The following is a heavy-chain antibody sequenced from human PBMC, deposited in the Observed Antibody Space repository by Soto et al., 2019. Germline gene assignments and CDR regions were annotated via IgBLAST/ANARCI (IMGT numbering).Heavy chain of an antibody. V-gene: IGHV3-33*01. J-gene: IGHJ4*02. CDR1: GFTFIGYS. CDR3: ARERVTMIVGFYYFDF. CDR2: IWSDGSNK. D-gene: IGHD3-22*01. Sequence: GGTLNISVSASGFTFIGYSMLGVRQAPGKGLEWVAVIWSDGSNKYYSDSVKGRFTISRDNSKNTLYVQMNSLRVEDTAVYYCARERVTMIVGFYYFDFWGQGT.